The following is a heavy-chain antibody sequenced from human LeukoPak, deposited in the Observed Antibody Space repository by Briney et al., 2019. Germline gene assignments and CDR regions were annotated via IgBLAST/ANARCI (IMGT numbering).Heavy chain of an antibody. CDR3: AREYCSGGRCQYYFDY. CDR1: GFTFSSYA. CDR2: ISSDGGSP. J-gene: IGHJ4*02. Sequence: GGSLRLPCAASGFTFSSYAMHWVRQAPGKGLEYVSGISSDGGSPFHVNSVKGRFTISRDNSKDTLYLQMGSLRAEDMAVYYCAREYCSGGRCQYYFDYWGQGTLVTVSS. V-gene: IGHV3-64*01. D-gene: IGHD2-15*01.